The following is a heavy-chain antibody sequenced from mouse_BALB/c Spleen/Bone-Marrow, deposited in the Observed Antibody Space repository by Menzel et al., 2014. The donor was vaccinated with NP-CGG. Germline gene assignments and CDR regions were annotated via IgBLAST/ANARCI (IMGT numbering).Heavy chain of an antibody. CDR2: IDPSDSYS. CDR1: GYTFTNYW. V-gene: IGHV1-69*02. CDR3: AHYGNYPVY. Sequence: VQLQQSGAELVKPGASVKLSCKASGYTFTNYWMHWVKQRPGQGLEWIGKIDPSDSYSNYNQKLKGKATLTVDKSSSTAYMQLSSLTSEGSAVYYCAHYGNYPVYWGQGTLVTVSA. D-gene: IGHD2-1*01. J-gene: IGHJ3*01.